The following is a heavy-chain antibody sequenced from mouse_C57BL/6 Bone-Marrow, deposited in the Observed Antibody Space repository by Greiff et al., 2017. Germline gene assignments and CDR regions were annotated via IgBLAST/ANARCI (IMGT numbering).Heavy chain of an antibody. CDR1: GYTFTSYW. J-gene: IGHJ2*01. CDR3: ARDGYYTFFDY. Sequence: QVQLQQPGAELVMPGASVKLSCKASGYTFTSYWMHWVKQRPGQGLEWIGELDPSDSYTNYNQKFKGKSTLTVDKSSSTAYMQLSSLTSEDSAVYYCARDGYYTFFDYWGQGTTLTVSS. V-gene: IGHV1-69*01. D-gene: IGHD2-3*01. CDR2: LDPSDSYT.